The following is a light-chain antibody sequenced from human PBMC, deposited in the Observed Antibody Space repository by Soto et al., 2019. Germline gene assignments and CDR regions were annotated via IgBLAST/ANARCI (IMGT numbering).Light chain of an antibody. CDR1: SSNIGTNT. V-gene: IGLV1-44*01. CDR3: AAWDDSLNGYV. Sequence: QSVLTQPPSASGTPGQRVTISCSGSSSNIGTNTVNWYQQLPGTAPKLLMDSNNQRPSGVPDRFSGSKSGTSASLAISGLQSDDEADYYCAAWDDSLNGYVFGTGTKLTVL. CDR2: SNN. J-gene: IGLJ1*01.